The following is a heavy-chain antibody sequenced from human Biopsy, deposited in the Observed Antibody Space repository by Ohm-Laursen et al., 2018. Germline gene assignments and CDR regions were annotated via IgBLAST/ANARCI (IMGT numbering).Heavy chain of an antibody. Sequence: ASVKVSCKASGYTFTDYSLHWVRQAPGQGLEWMGWVNPNSGATNYAQKFQGRVTMTSDTSISTAYIELRRLISDDTAVYFCARDRMVTIITLVRADTYDIWGQGTLVSVSS. J-gene: IGHJ3*02. CDR1: GYTFTDYS. CDR2: VNPNSGAT. V-gene: IGHV1-2*02. CDR3: ARDRMVTIITLVRADTYDI. D-gene: IGHD3-10*01.